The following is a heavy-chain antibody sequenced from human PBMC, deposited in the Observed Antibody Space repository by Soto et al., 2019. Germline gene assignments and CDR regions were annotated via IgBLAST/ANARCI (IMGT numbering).Heavy chain of an antibody. CDR3: ARLEAGTSLVYAFDI. CDR2: IYYSGST. V-gene: IGHV4-59*08. D-gene: IGHD6-19*01. Sequence: SETLSLTCTVSGGSISSYYWSWIRQPPGKGLEWIGYIYYSGSTNYNPSLKSRVTISVDTSKNQFSLKLSSVTAADTAVYYCARLEAGTSLVYAFDIWGQGTMVTVSS. CDR1: GGSISSYY. J-gene: IGHJ3*02.